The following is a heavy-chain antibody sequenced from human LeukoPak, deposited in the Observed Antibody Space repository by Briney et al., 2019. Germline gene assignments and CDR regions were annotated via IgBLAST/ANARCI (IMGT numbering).Heavy chain of an antibody. CDR1: GFTFSSYW. V-gene: IGHV3-7*01. J-gene: IGHJ4*02. CDR2: IKEDGSEK. Sequence: GGSLRLSCAASGFTFSSYWMSWVRQAPGKGLEWVANIKEDGSEKYYVDSIKGRFTISRDNSKNTLYLQMGSLRAEDMAVYYCARSRGYDTRDFDYWGQGTLVTVSS. D-gene: IGHD5-12*01. CDR3: ARSRGYDTRDFDY.